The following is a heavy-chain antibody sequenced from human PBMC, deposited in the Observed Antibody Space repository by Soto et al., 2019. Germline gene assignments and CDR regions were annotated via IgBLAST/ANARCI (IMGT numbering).Heavy chain of an antibody. J-gene: IGHJ4*02. CDR2: ISGRCGVT. CDR1: GFTFRNQD. V-gene: IGHV3-23*01. Sequence: EVQLLESGGGLVQPGGSLRLTCVGSGFTFRNQDMRWVRQAPGKGLEWVSGISGRCGVTYYADCVKGRFTISRDNSKNTLYLQMNNLRANDTAVYYCAKDRQFRSYYESAGHYNDWGQGTLVTVSS. CDR3: AKDRQFRSYYESAGHYND. D-gene: IGHD3-22*01.